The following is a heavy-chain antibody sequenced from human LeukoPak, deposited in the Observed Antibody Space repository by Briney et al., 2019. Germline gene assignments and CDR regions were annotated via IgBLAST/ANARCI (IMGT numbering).Heavy chain of an antibody. Sequence: PSETLSPTCAVSGGSISSGGYSWSWIRQPPGKGLEWIGYIYHSGSTYYNPSLKSRVTIPVDRSKNQFSLKLSSVTAADTAVYYCVAVTTREHFDYWGQGTLVTVSS. CDR3: VAVTTREHFDY. D-gene: IGHD4-17*01. CDR2: IYHSGST. V-gene: IGHV4-30-2*01. CDR1: GGSISSGGYS. J-gene: IGHJ4*02.